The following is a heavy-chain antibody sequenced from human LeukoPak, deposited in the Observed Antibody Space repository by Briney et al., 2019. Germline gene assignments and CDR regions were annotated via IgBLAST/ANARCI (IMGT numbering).Heavy chain of an antibody. D-gene: IGHD2-2*01. V-gene: IGHV3-9*01. CDR1: GFTFDDYA. J-gene: IGHJ5*02. Sequence: GGSLRLSCAASGFTFDDYAMHWVRQAPGKGLEWVSGISWNSGSIGYADSVKGRFTISRDSAKNSLYLQMNSLRAEDTALYYCAKGVVPAATGRLNWFDPWGQGTLVTVSS. CDR3: AKGVVPAATGRLNWFDP. CDR2: ISWNSGSI.